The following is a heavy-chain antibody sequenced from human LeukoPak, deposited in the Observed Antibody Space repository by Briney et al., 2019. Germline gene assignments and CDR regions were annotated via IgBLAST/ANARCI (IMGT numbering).Heavy chain of an antibody. Sequence: GGSLRLSCAASGFTFSTYWMHWVRQAPGKGLEWVSSISRSSSTIYYADSVKGRFTISRDKAENSLYLQMNSLRVEDTAVYYCARDLPSGWYYFDYWGQGTLVTVSS. J-gene: IGHJ4*02. CDR1: GFTFSTYW. CDR2: ISRSSSTI. CDR3: ARDLPSGWYYFDY. D-gene: IGHD6-19*01. V-gene: IGHV3-48*01.